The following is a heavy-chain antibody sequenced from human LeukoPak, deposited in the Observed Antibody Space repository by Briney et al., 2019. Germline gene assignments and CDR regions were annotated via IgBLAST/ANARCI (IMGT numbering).Heavy chain of an antibody. CDR2: ISYIGST. Sequence: SSETLSLTCAVPGGSISNDYWSWIRQPPRKGLEWIGYISYIGSTNYNPPLKSRVTMSVDTSKNQFSLKLRSVTAADTAVYYCARGGWQHIMYWGQGTLVTVSS. CDR1: GGSISNDY. V-gene: IGHV4-59*01. D-gene: IGHD1-14*01. CDR3: ARGGWQHIMY. J-gene: IGHJ4*02.